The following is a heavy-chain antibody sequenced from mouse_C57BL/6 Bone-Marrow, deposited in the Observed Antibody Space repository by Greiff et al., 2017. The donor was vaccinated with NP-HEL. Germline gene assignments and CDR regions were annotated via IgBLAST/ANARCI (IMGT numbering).Heavy chain of an antibody. D-gene: IGHD3-2*02. CDR3: ARGYQGAWFAY. Sequence: QVQLQQSGPELVKPGASVKISCKASGYAFSSSWMNWVKQRPGKGLEWIGRIYPGDGDTNYNGKFKGKATLTADKSSSTAYMQLSSLTSEDSAVYFCARGYQGAWFAYWGQGTLVTVSA. J-gene: IGHJ3*01. V-gene: IGHV1-82*01. CDR2: IYPGDGDT. CDR1: GYAFSSSW.